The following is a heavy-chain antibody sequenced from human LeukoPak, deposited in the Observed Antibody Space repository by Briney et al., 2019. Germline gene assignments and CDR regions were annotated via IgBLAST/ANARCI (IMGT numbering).Heavy chain of an antibody. V-gene: IGHV1-18*01. J-gene: IGHJ4*02. Sequence: ASVNVSCKPSVYTFNMHGISWARQARGQGLEGMGWIIAYNGASKYAQTFHVPVTLTIDTSTSTAYLELSSLTSDDTAMYYCARDPSNTSGYYIYFDYWGQGTLVTVSS. CDR1: VYTFNMHG. D-gene: IGHD6-19*01. CDR3: ARDPSNTSGYYIYFDY. CDR2: IIAYNGAS.